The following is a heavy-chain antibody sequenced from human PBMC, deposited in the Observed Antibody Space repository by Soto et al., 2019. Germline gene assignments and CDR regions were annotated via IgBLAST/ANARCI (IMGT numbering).Heavy chain of an antibody. Sequence: GGSLRLSCAASGFTFSTYGMHWVRQAPGKGLEWVAVIWYDGSNKYYADSVKGRFTISRDNAKNSLYLQMNSLRAEDTAVYYCARLGERWLQLIYYYYGMDVWGQGTTVTVS. D-gene: IGHD5-12*01. CDR2: IWYDGSNK. CDR3: ARLGERWLQLIYYYYGMDV. J-gene: IGHJ6*02. V-gene: IGHV3-33*03. CDR1: GFTFSTYG.